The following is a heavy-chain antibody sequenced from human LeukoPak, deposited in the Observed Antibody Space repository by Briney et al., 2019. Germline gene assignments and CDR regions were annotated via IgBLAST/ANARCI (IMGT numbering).Heavy chain of an antibody. J-gene: IGHJ4*02. Sequence: GESLKISCKGSGYSFTTYRIGWVRQMSGKGLEWMWITYPGDSDSKYSPSFQGQVTISADKSISTAYLQWSSLKASDTAMYCCARAVRYCTNGECYPDYWGQGTLVTVSS. CDR3: ARAVRYCTNGECYPDY. CDR2: TYPGDSDS. D-gene: IGHD2-8*01. CDR1: GYSFTTYR. V-gene: IGHV5-51*01.